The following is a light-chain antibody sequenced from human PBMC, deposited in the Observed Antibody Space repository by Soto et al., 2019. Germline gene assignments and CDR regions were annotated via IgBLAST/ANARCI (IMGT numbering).Light chain of an antibody. V-gene: IGKV3-20*01. CDR1: QSISSTY. J-gene: IGKJ1*01. Sequence: EIVLTQSPGTLSLSPGERATLSCRASQSISSTYLAWYHQKPGQAPRLLIYGISNRATDIPDRFSGSGSGTQFTLTISRLEPEDFAVYYCQQYGGTPWTFGQGTKVEIK. CDR3: QQYGGTPWT. CDR2: GIS.